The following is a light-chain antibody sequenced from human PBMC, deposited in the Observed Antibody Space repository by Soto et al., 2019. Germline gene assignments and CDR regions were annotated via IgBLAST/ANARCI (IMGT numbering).Light chain of an antibody. V-gene: IGKV3-20*01. CDR1: QSVSSSY. Sequence: ENVLTPAPGSPFFFPGGKATLSFRASQSVSSSYLAWYQQKPGQAPRLLIYGASNRATGIPDRFSGSGSGTDFTLTISRLEPEDFAVYYCQQYGSSGTFGQGTKV. CDR3: QQYGSSGT. J-gene: IGKJ1*01. CDR2: GAS.